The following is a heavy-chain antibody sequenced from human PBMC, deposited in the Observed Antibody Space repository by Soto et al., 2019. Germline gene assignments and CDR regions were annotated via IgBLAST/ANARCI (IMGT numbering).Heavy chain of an antibody. D-gene: IGHD2-21*01. V-gene: IGHV1-18*04. CDR1: GYTFTTYG. CDR3: ARVMLLPNPAADF. Sequence: ASVKVSCKTSGYTFTTYGIIWVRQAPGQHLEWLGWISTRNGDTNYAQRFQGRVTLTTDTSTSTAYMELKDLRSDDTAVYFCARVMLLPNPAADFWGRGTLVTVYS. CDR2: ISTRNGDT. J-gene: IGHJ4*02.